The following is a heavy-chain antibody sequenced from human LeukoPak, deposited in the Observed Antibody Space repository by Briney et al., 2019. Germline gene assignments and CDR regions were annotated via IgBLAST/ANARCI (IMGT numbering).Heavy chain of an antibody. CDR3: AGDRSWQWLVSYYSDH. J-gene: IGHJ4*02. V-gene: IGHV3-30*03. CDR1: GFTFSSYG. CDR2: ISYDGSNK. Sequence: PGGSLRLSCAASGFTFSSYGMHWVRQAPGKGLEWVAVISYDGSNKYYADSVKGRFTISRDNSKNTLYLQMNSLRAEDTAVYYCAGDRSWQWLVSYYSDHWGQGTLVTVSS. D-gene: IGHD6-19*01.